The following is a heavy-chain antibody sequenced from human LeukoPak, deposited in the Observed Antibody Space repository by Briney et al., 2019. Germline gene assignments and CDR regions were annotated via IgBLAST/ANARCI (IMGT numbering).Heavy chain of an antibody. CDR2: IYHSGRT. CDR1: DYSINSGHY. D-gene: IGHD2-2*01. J-gene: IGHJ4*02. CDR3: ARHASPDIVIVPAATFDY. Sequence: SETLPLTCAVSDYSINSGHYWGWIRQPPGKGLEWIGSIYHSGRTYYNPSLKSRVTTSVDTSKNQFSLKLTSVTAADTAVYCCARHASPDIVIVPAATFDYWGQGTLVTVSS. V-gene: IGHV4-38-2*01.